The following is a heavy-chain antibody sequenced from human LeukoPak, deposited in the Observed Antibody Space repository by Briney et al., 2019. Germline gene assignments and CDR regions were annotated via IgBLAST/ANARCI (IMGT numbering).Heavy chain of an antibody. D-gene: IGHD3-16*02. CDR3: ARDPGLSPFDY. J-gene: IGHJ4*02. CDR2: IWSDGSNE. Sequence: GGSLRLSCAASGFTYSRHGMHWVRQAPGKGLEWVAVIWSDGSNEDYADSVKGRFTISRDNSKNTLYLQMNSLRAEDTAVYYCARDPGLSPFDYWGQGTLVTVSS. V-gene: IGHV3-33*01. CDR1: GFTYSRHG.